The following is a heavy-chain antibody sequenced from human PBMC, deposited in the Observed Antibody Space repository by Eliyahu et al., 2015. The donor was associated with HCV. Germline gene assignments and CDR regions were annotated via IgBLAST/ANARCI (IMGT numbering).Heavy chain of an antibody. CDR3: ARDARGSGSYFDSYYGLDV. CDR2: ISSSGNYI. V-gene: IGHV3-21*01. D-gene: IGHD1-26*01. Sequence: EVQLVESGGGLVKPGGSLRISCATSGFXFSSYXMNWVRQAPGKGLEWVASISSSGNYIYYADSVKGRFTISRDNANNSLYLQMSSLRVEDTALYYCARDARGSGSYFDSYYGLDVWGHGTTVTVSS. CDR1: GFXFSSYX. J-gene: IGHJ6*02.